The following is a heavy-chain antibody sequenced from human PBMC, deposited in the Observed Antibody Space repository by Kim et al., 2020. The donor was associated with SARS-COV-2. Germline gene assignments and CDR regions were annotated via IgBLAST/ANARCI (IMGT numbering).Heavy chain of an antibody. CDR1: GFTFSDYY. CDR3: ARDWCVGYSCAHLSVF. D-gene: IGHD6-25*01. CDR2: ISSSGSTI. Sequence: GGSLRLSCAASGFTFSDYYMSWVRQAPGKGLEWVSYISSSGSTIYYAYSVKGRFIISRDNAKNLVYLQMNSLRDDATAVYYCARDWCVGYSCAHLSVFWG. V-gene: IGHV3-11*01. J-gene: IGHJ2*01.